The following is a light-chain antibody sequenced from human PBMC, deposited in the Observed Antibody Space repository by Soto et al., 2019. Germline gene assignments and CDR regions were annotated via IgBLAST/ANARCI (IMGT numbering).Light chain of an antibody. V-gene: IGLV1-51*02. J-gene: IGLJ3*02. Sequence: QSVLTQPPSVSAAPGQTVTISCSGSSSNIENNYVSWYQQFPGTAPKLLIYENNKRPSGIPDPFSGSKSDTSATLGITGLQTGDEADYYCGTWDSSLSAVWVFGGGTKVTVL. CDR3: GTWDSSLSAVWV. CDR2: ENN. CDR1: SSNIENNY.